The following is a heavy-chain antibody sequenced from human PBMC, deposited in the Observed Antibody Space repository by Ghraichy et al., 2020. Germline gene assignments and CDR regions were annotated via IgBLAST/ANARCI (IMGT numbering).Heavy chain of an antibody. V-gene: IGHV1-46*01. D-gene: IGHD2-2*01. Sequence: ASVKVSCKASGYTFTSYYMHWVRQAPGQGLEWMGIINPSGGSTSYAQKFQGRVTMTRDTSTSTVYMELSSLRSEDTAVYYCARALGYCSSTSCPYNWFDPWGQGTLVTVSS. CDR2: INPSGGST. CDR3: ARALGYCSSTSCPYNWFDP. CDR1: GYTFTSYY. J-gene: IGHJ5*02.